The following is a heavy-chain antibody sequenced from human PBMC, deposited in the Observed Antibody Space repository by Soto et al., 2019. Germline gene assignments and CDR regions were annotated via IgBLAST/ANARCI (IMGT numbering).Heavy chain of an antibody. Sequence: QVQLVESGGGVVQPGRSLRLSCETAGCICSDYGMHWVRQAPGKGLEWVAVIWYDGRNAFYADSVKGRLTISRDDSKNTLYLQLNSIKGEDTAVYFCVRGPFAARFQLRALLERHLGSDYWGPGALVTVSA. D-gene: IGHD3-3*01. V-gene: IGHV3-33*01. J-gene: IGHJ4*02. CDR1: GCICSDYG. CDR2: IWYDGRNA. CDR3: VRGPFAARFQLRALLERHLGSDY.